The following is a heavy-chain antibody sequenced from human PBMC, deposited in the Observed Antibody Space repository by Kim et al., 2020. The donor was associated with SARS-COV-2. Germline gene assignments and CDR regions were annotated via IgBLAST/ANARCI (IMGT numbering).Heavy chain of an antibody. J-gene: IGHJ4*02. D-gene: IGHD6-13*01. CDR2: IIPIFGTA. Sequence: SVKVSCKASGGTFSSYAISWVRQAPGQGLEWMGGIIPIFGTANYAQKFQGRVTITADESTSTAYMELSSLRSEDTAVYYCARDRVAALGRIPYYFDYWGQGTLVTVSS. CDR1: GGTFSSYA. V-gene: IGHV1-69*13. CDR3: ARDRVAALGRIPYYFDY.